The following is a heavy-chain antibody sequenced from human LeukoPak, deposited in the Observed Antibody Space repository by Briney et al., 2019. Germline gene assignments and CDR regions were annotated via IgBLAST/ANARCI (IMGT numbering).Heavy chain of an antibody. CDR1: GGTFSSYA. D-gene: IGHD4-17*01. Sequence: SVKVSCKASGGTFSSYAISWVRQAPGQGLEWMGRIIPILGIANYAQKFQGRVTMTRDTSISTAYMDLSRLRSDDTAVYYCARGTTVTTQWFDPWGQGTLVTVSS. CDR2: IIPILGIA. V-gene: IGHV1-69*04. CDR3: ARGTTVTTQWFDP. J-gene: IGHJ5*02.